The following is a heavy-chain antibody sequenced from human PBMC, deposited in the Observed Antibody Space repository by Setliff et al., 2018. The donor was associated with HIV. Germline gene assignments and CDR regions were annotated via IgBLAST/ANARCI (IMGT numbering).Heavy chain of an antibody. J-gene: IGHJ4*02. CDR1: GDSVSSGAYY. CDR3: ARGGYNGYESPFDD. V-gene: IGHV4-31*03. Sequence: PSETLSLTCTASGDSVSSGAYYWSWIRQLPGKGLEYIGYISYRGTTYYNPSLKNRVSISLDKSENQFSLRLTSVAAADTAVYYCARGGYNGYESPFDDWGLGTLVTVSS. D-gene: IGHD5-12*01. CDR2: ISYRGTT.